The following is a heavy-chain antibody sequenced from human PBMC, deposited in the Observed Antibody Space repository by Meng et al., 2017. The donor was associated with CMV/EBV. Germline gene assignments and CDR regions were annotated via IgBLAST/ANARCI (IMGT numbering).Heavy chain of an antibody. CDR3: ARGLIVVVPAARSFRDYYYYYGMDI. CDR2: INHSGST. D-gene: IGHD2-2*01. J-gene: IGHJ6*02. CDR1: GGSFSGYY. Sequence: GSLRLSCAVYGGSFSGYYWSWIRQPPGKGLEWIGEINHSGSTNYNPSLKSRVTISVDTSKNQFSLKLSSVTAADTAVYYCARGLIVVVPAARSFRDYYYYYGMDIWGQGTTVTVSS. V-gene: IGHV4-34*01.